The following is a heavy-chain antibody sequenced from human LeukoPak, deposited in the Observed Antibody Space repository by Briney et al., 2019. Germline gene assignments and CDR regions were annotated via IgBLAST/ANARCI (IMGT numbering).Heavy chain of an antibody. CDR1: GFTFRSFG. D-gene: IGHD3-22*01. CDR2: IRYDGSDK. CDR3: AKTYYYDSSGYYPDY. J-gene: IGHJ4*02. Sequence: GSLRLSCAASGFTFRSFGMHWVRQAPGKGLEWVAFIRYDGSDKYYADSVKGRFTISRDNSKNTLYLQMNSLRAEDTAVYYCAKTYYYDSSGYYPDYWGQGTLVTVSS. V-gene: IGHV3-30*02.